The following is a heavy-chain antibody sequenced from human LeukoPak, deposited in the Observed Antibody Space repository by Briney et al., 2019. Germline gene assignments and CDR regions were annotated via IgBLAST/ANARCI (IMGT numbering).Heavy chain of an antibody. V-gene: IGHV3-7*01. D-gene: IGHD7-27*01. CDR1: GFTFTNFG. CDR2: IKQDGSAR. Sequence: GGSLRLSCAASGFTFTNFGMTWIRQAPGKGLEWVANIKQDGSARNHMDSVKGRFTISRDNAKNSVFLEMNSLRDEDTAVYYCARDDPWGYYDSWGQGTLVTVSS. CDR3: ARDDPWGYYDS. J-gene: IGHJ4*02.